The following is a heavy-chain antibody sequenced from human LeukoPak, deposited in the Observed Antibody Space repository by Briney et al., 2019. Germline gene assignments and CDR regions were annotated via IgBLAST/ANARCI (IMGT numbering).Heavy chain of an antibody. CDR3: ARGWYNGYDAPYDY. Sequence: ASVNITCKTSGYSFSNYGIHWLRQVPGQRPEWMGYVHTGNGNTKYAQNFQDRVSITRDKSATTAYVDLGSLRSDDTAVYYCARGWYNGYDAPYDYWGQGTLVSVSS. CDR2: VHTGNGNT. CDR1: GYSFSNYG. J-gene: IGHJ4*02. D-gene: IGHD1-14*01. V-gene: IGHV1-3*04.